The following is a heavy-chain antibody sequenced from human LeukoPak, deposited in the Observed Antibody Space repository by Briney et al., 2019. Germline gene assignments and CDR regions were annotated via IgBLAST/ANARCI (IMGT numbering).Heavy chain of an antibody. CDR2: ISWNSGSI. Sequence: PGRSLRLSCAASGFTFDDYAMHWVRQAPGKGLEWVSGISWNSGSIGYADSVKGRFTISRDNAKNSLYLQMNSLRAEDMALYYCAKGRYDSSGCYYFDYWGQGTLVTVSS. CDR1: GFTFDDYA. CDR3: AKGRYDSSGCYYFDY. J-gene: IGHJ4*02. D-gene: IGHD3-22*01. V-gene: IGHV3-9*03.